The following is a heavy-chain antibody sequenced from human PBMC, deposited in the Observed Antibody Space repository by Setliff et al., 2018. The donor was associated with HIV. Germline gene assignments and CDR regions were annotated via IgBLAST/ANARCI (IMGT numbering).Heavy chain of an antibody. CDR2: IHYNGRA. V-gene: IGHV4-39*07. CDR1: GDSITSNDYY. Sequence: SETLSLTCTVSGDSITSNDYYWGWIRQPPGKGLEWIGIIHYNGRAYYDPSLKSRVTISLDTSKNQFSLRLISVTAADTAVYYCAKVAVTGYCSTTSCQNWFDPWGQGTLVTVSS. CDR3: AKVAVTGYCSTTSCQNWFDP. J-gene: IGHJ5*02. D-gene: IGHD2-2*01.